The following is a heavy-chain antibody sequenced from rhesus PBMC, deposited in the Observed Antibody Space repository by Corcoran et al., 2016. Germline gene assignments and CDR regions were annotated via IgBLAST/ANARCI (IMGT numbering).Heavy chain of an antibody. J-gene: IGHJ4*01. CDR2: INSGGGST. D-gene: IGHD4-23*01. V-gene: IGHV3S5*01. CDR1: GFTFSSYG. CDR3: AKDRLYINYPYYFDY. Sequence: EVQLVETGGGLVQPGGSLKLSCAASGFTFSSYGMSWVRQAPGKGLEWVSAINSGGGSTYSADTVEGRFTISRDNSKNTLSLQMSSLRAEDTAIYYCAKDRLYINYPYYFDYWGQGVLVTVSS.